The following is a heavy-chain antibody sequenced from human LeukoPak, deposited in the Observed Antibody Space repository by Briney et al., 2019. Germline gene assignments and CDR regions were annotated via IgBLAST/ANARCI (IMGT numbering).Heavy chain of an antibody. D-gene: IGHD3-3*01. CDR3: ASLTIFGGYYGMDV. J-gene: IGHJ6*02. Sequence: KSLETLSLTCTVSGGSISSYYWSWIRQPPGKGLEWIGYIYYSGSTNYNPSLKSRVTISVDTSKNQFSLKLSSVTAADTAVYYCASLTIFGGYYGMDVWGQGTTVTVSS. CDR2: IYYSGST. V-gene: IGHV4-59*08. CDR1: GGSISSYY.